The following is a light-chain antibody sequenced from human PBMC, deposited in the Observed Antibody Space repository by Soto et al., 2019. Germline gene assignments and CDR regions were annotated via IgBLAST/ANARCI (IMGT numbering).Light chain of an antibody. CDR2: AAS. J-gene: IGKJ2*01. Sequence: DLQMTQSPSSLSASLGDRVSLTCRASQTISNYLNWYQQKPGKAPKLLIYAASSLQSGVPSRFSGSGSGTDFTLTISSLQPVDFATYYCQQSYSNPPTFGQGTKLEIK. CDR3: QQSYSNPPT. V-gene: IGKV1-39*01. CDR1: QTISNY.